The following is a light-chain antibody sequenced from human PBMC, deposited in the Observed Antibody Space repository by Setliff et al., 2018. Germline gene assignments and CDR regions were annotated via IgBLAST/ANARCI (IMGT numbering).Light chain of an antibody. V-gene: IGLV2-8*01. CDR1: SSDIGDYNY. CDR3: GAYAGSSKKI. J-gene: IGLJ1*01. Sequence: SALSQPPSASGSPGQSVTISGTGTSSDIGDYNYVSWYQHHPGKAPKLLIYDVDKRPSGVPDRFSGSKSGNTASLTVSGLQADDEADYYCGAYAGSSKKIFGTGTKVTVL. CDR2: DVD.